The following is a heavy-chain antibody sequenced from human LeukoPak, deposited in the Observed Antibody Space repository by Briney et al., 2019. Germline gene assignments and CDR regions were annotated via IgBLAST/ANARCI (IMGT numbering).Heavy chain of an antibody. Sequence: PGGSLRLSCVVSGFTFSSYGMSWVRQAPGKGLEWVSTINVSGGSTYCADSVKGRFTISRDNSKNTLFLQMNSLRAEDTAVYYCAKEMGIVVVPAAVRAGAFDIWGQGTMVTVSS. V-gene: IGHV3-23*01. CDR3: AKEMGIVVVPAAVRAGAFDI. D-gene: IGHD2-2*03. CDR1: GFTFSSYG. CDR2: INVSGGST. J-gene: IGHJ3*02.